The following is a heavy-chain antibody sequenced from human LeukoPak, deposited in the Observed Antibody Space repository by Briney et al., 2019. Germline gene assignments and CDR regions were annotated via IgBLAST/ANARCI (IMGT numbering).Heavy chain of an antibody. CDR3: ARHNPGYHGHFDY. V-gene: IGHV4-39*01. CDR2: IYYTGST. Sequence: SETLSLTCTVSGGSISSSNYYWGWIRQPPGKGLEWIGSIYYTGSTYYNPSLKSRVTISVDTSKDHFSLKLSSVTAADTAVYYCARHNPGYHGHFDYWGQGSLVTVSS. CDR1: GGSISSSNYY. J-gene: IGHJ4*02. D-gene: IGHD3-9*01.